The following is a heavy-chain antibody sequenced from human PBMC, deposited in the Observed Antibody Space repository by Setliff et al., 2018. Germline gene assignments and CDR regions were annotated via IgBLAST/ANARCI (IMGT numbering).Heavy chain of an antibody. CDR1: GGTFSSYA. J-gene: IGHJ5*02. CDR3: AREVVIAINNWFDP. V-gene: IGHV1-69*13. D-gene: IGHD2-21*01. Sequence: SVKVSCKASGGTFSSYAISWVRQAPGQGLEWMGGIIPIFGTANYAQKFQGRVTITADESTSTAYMELSSLRSEDTAVYYCAREVVIAINNWFDPWGQGTLVTSPQ. CDR2: IIPIFGTA.